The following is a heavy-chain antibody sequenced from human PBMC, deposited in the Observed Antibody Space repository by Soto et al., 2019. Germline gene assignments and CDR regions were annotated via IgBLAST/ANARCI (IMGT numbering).Heavy chain of an antibody. CDR3: ARALIWDTAMGSKFDY. V-gene: IGHV1-69*13. CDR1: GGTFSSYA. Sequence: ASVKVSCKASGGTFSSYAISWVRQAPGQGLEWMGGIIPIFGTANYAQKFQGRVTITADESTSTAYMELSSLRSEDTAVYYCARALIWDTAMGSKFDYWGQGTLVTVSS. D-gene: IGHD5-18*01. J-gene: IGHJ4*02. CDR2: IIPIFGTA.